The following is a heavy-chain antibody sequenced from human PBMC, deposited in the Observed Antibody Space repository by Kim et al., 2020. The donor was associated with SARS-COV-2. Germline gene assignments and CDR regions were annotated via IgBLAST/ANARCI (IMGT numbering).Heavy chain of an antibody. J-gene: IGHJ6*02. CDR1: GGSFSGYY. CDR2: INHSGST. Sequence: SETLSLTCAVYGGSFSGYYWSWIRQPPGKGLEWIGEINHSGSTNYNPSLKSRVTISVDTSKNQFSLKLSSVTAADTAVYYCAREGEQLDYYYGMDVWGQG. D-gene: IGHD6-6*01. CDR3: AREGEQLDYYYGMDV. V-gene: IGHV4-34*01.